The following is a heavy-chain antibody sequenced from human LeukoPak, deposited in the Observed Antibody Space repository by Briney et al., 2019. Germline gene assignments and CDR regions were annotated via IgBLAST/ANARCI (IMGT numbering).Heavy chain of an antibody. D-gene: IGHD3-10*01. Sequence: ASETLSLTCTVSGGSISSYYWSWIRQPPGKGLEWLGCIYSSGSTNYNPSLKSRVTISVDTSKNQFSLRLSSVIAADTAVYYCATDYYGSGSYYKTGFDYWGQGTLVTVSS. CDR1: GGSISSYY. J-gene: IGHJ4*02. CDR2: IYSSGST. CDR3: ATDYYGSGSYYKTGFDY. V-gene: IGHV4-59*12.